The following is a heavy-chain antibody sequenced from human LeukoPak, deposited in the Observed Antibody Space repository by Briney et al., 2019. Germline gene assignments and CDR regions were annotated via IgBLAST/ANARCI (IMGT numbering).Heavy chain of an antibody. CDR1: GGTFSSCA. J-gene: IGHJ3*02. D-gene: IGHD3-22*01. V-gene: IGHV1-69*04. Sequence: ASVKVSCKASGGTFSSCAISWVRQAPGQGLEWMGRIIPIFGIANYAQKFQGRATITADKSTSTAYMELSSLRSEDTAVYYCARGGTYYYDSSGFVIWGQGTMVTVSS. CDR3: ARGGTYYYDSSGFVI. CDR2: IIPIFGIA.